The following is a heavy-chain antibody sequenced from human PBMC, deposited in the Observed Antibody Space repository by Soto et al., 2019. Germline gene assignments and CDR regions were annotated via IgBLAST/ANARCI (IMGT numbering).Heavy chain of an antibody. CDR3: ARVQITPSGSRRFDP. V-gene: IGHV1-18*01. CDR1: GDTFSTYS. J-gene: IGHJ5*02. D-gene: IGHD5-12*01. Sequence: QVQLVQSAAEVKRPGASVKVSCRASGDTFSTYSFTWVRQAPGQGPEWMGWVSAYNGATYLAQKFQDRLTVTTETSTGTAYMELRSLRSDDTAVYYCARVQITPSGSRRFDPWGQGIRVTVSS. CDR2: VSAYNGAT.